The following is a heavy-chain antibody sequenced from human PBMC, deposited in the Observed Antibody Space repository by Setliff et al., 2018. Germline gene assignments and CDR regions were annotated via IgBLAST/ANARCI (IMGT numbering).Heavy chain of an antibody. CDR2: INVGGTNT. CDR1: GFTFSSFW. J-gene: IGHJ4*02. Sequence: PGESLKISCAASGFTFSSFWMAWVRQSPGKRLEWVSIINVGGTNTYYRDSVKGRFTISRDNSKSTLFLQMNSLKTEDTAVYFCTAEPEGYRYFDYWGRGTLVTVSS. CDR3: TAEPEGYRYFDY. V-gene: IGHV3-23*01. D-gene: IGHD6-13*01.